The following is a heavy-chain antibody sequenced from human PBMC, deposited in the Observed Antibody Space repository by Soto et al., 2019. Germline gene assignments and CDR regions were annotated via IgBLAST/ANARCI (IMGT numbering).Heavy chain of an antibody. J-gene: IGHJ5*02. CDR2: IYYSGST. CDR3: AREVLGRFGELLQRDNWFDP. D-gene: IGHD3-10*01. Sequence: PSETLSLTCTVSGGSISSGGYYWSWIRQHPGKGLEWIGYIYYSGSTYYNPSLKSRVTISVDTSKNQFSLKLSSVTAADTAVYYCAREVLGRFGELLQRDNWFDPWGQGTLVTSPQ. CDR1: GGSISSGGYY. V-gene: IGHV4-31*03.